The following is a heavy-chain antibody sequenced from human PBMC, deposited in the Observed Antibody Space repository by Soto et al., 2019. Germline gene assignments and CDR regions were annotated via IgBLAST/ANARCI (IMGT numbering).Heavy chain of an antibody. J-gene: IGHJ4*02. CDR3: ARYRSFGVVTVFDY. Sequence: PSETLSLTCTVSGGSISSYYWSWIRQPPGKGLEWIGYIYYSGSTNYNPSLKSRVTISVDTSKNQFSLKLSSATAADTAVYYCARYRSFGVVTVFDYWGQGTLVTVSS. CDR2: IYYSGST. D-gene: IGHD3-3*01. V-gene: IGHV4-59*01. CDR1: GGSISSYY.